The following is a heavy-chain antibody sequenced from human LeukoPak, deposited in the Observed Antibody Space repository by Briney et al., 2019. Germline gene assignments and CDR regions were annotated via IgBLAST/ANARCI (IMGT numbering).Heavy chain of an antibody. J-gene: IGHJ3*02. V-gene: IGHV3-48*04. D-gene: IGHD4-23*01. CDR3: ARDPPHFDYGGPRYPFDI. CDR1: GFTFSSYS. CDR2: ISSSSSTI. Sequence: GGSLRLSCAASGFTFSSYSMNWVRQAPGKGLEWVSYISSSSSTIYYADSVKGRFTISKDNAKNSLYLQMNSLRAEDTAVYYCARDPPHFDYGGPRYPFDIWGQGTMVTV.